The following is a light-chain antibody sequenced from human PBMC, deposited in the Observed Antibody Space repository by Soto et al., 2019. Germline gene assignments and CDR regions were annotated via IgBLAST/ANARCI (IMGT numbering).Light chain of an antibody. Sequence: QSALTQPRSVSGSPGQSVTISCTGTCSDVGGYNYVSWYQQHPGKAPKLMIYDVSKRPSGVPDRFFGSKSGNTASLTISGLQAEDEADYYCCSYAGSYTWVFGGGTKVTVL. CDR2: DVS. CDR1: CSDVGGYNY. CDR3: CSYAGSYTWV. V-gene: IGLV2-11*01. J-gene: IGLJ3*02.